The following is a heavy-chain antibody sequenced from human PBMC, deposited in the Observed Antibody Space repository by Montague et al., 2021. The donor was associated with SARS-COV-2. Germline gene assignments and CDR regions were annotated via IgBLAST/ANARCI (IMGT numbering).Heavy chain of an antibody. CDR1: GGSFSGYY. J-gene: IGHJ6*03. CDR3: ARARQDVVVPALGIGAYYYYYYMDV. V-gene: IGHV4-34*01. CDR2: INHSGST. Sequence: SETLSLTCAVYGGSFSGYYWSWIRQPPGKGLEWIGEINHSGSTNXNPSLKSRATISVDTSKNQFSLKLSSVTAADTAVYYCARARQDVVVPALGIGAYYYYYYMDVWGKGTTVTVSS. D-gene: IGHD2-2*01.